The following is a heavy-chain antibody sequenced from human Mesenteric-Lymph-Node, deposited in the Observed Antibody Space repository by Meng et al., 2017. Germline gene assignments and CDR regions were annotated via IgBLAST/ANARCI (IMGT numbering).Heavy chain of an antibody. Sequence: SETLSLTCTVSGGSISTYHWSWIRQSAGKGLEWIGRIRASGSTDYNPSLKSRVSMSVDTSKNQFSLKLSSVTAADTAVYYCARAESSGWFSNGHPWGQGTLVTVSS. J-gene: IGHJ5*02. V-gene: IGHV4-4*07. D-gene: IGHD6-19*01. CDR2: IRASGST. CDR3: ARAESSGWFSNGHP. CDR1: GGSISTYH.